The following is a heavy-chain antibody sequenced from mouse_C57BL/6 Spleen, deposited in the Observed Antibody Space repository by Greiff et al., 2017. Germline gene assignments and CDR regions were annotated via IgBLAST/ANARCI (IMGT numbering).Heavy chain of an antibody. CDR1: GYAFSSSW. D-gene: IGHD2-4*01. Sequence: VQLQQSGPELVKPGASVKISCKASGYAFSSSWMHWVKQRPGKGLEWIGRIYPGDGDTNYNGKFKGKATLTADKSSSTAYMQLSSLTSEDSAVYFCAREVYYDYDGGRFAYWGQGTLVTVSA. J-gene: IGHJ3*01. CDR2: IYPGDGDT. CDR3: AREVYYDYDGGRFAY. V-gene: IGHV1-82*01.